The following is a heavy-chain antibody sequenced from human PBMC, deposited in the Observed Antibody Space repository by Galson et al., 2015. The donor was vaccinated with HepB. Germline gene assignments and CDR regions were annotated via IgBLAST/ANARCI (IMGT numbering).Heavy chain of an antibody. CDR2: ISSSSSTM. CDR3: AREEVSDFDY. Sequence: SLRLSCAAGGFSFSSYSMNWVRQAPGKGLEWVSYISSSSSTMYYADSVKGRSTISRDNAKNSLYLQMNSLRDEDTAVYYCAREEVSDFDYWGQGTLVTVSS. CDR1: GFSFSSYS. J-gene: IGHJ4*02. V-gene: IGHV3-48*02.